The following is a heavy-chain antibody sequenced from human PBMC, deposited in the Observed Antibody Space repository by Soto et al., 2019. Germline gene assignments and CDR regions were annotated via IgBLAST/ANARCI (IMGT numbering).Heavy chain of an antibody. V-gene: IGHV4-30-4*01. CDR2: IYYTGNT. J-gene: IGHJ4*02. CDR3: ARGGGYDSLDF. CDR1: GASFSSDDYY. Sequence: SETLSLTCTVSGASFSSDDYYWTWIRQPPGKGLEWIGYIYYTGNTYYNPSLRSRLTMSIDTSMHQFSLNLQSMTAADKAVYYCARGGGYDSLDFWGQGIQVTVSS. D-gene: IGHD2-15*01.